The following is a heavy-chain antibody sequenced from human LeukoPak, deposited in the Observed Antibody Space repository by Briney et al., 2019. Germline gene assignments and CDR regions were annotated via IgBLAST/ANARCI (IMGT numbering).Heavy chain of an antibody. CDR1: GYTFTSYG. J-gene: IGHJ5*02. D-gene: IGHD6-13*01. V-gene: IGHV1-18*01. CDR3: ARSLAAAGNNWFDP. CDR2: ISAYNGNT. Sequence: ASVKVSCKASGYTFTSYGIIWVRQAPGQALEWMGWISAYNGNTNYAQKLQGRVTMTTDTSTSTAYMELRSLRSDDTAVYYCARSLAAAGNNWFDPWGQGTLVTVSS.